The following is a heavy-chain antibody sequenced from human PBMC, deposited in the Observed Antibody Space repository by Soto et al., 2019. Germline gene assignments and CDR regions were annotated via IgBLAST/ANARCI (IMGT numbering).Heavy chain of an antibody. CDR1: GGSISSGYYY. CDR3: ARAGVVVSNYYYYGMDV. Sequence: SETLSLTCTVSGGSISSGYYYWSWIRKPPGKGLEWLGYIYYSGSSYYNPSLKSRVTISVDTSKNQFSLKLSSVTAADTAVYYCARAGVVVSNYYYYGMDVWGQGTTVTVSS. CDR2: IYYSGSS. D-gene: IGHD3-22*01. J-gene: IGHJ6*02. V-gene: IGHV4-30-4*01.